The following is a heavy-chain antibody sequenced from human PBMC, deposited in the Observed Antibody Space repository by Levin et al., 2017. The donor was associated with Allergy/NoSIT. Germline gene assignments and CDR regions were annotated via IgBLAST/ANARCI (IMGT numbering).Heavy chain of an antibody. Sequence: GESLKISCKASGYSFTNYYIHWVRQAPGQGLEWMGIINPSGGSTSYPQKFQGRVTMTRDTSTSTVYMELSSLKSEDTAIYYCARDIATPGTDYSPFDYWGQGTLVTVSS. D-gene: IGHD6-13*01. V-gene: IGHV1-46*01. CDR2: INPSGGST. CDR3: ARDIATPGTDYSPFDY. J-gene: IGHJ4*02. CDR1: GYSFTNYY.